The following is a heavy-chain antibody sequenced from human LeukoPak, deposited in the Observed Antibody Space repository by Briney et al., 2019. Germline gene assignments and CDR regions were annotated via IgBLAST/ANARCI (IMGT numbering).Heavy chain of an antibody. Sequence: SETLSLTCTVSGGSISSSSYYGGWIRQPPGKGLEWIGSIYYSGSTYYNPSLKSRVTISVDTSKNQFSLKLSSVTAADTAVYYCARKETYYYGSGSYYFDYWGQGTLVTVSS. V-gene: IGHV4-39*07. CDR2: IYYSGST. CDR3: ARKETYYYGSGSYYFDY. CDR1: GGSISSSSYY. D-gene: IGHD3-10*01. J-gene: IGHJ4*02.